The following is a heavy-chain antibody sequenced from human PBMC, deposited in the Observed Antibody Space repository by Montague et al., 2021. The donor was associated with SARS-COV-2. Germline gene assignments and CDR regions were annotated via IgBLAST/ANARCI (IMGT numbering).Heavy chain of an antibody. Sequence: SLRLSCAASGFTFSTYAMSWVRQAPGKGLEWVSVIYGDGRGIYYAESVKGRSTISRDNSKSTLYLQMNSLRADDTAVYYCAKHTVYDLAELLSPLDHWGQGTLVTVSS. D-gene: IGHD3-10*01. CDR2: IYGDGRGI. CDR1: GFTFSTYA. CDR3: AKHTVYDLAELLSPLDH. V-gene: IGHV3-23*03. J-gene: IGHJ4*02.